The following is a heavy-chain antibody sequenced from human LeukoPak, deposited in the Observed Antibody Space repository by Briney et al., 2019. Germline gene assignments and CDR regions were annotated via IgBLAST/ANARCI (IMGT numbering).Heavy chain of an antibody. J-gene: IGHJ6*04. CDR3: AELGITMIGGV. CDR2: ISSSGSTI. D-gene: IGHD3-10*02. CDR1: GFTFSTYG. Sequence: PGGSLRLSCAASGFTFSTYGMYWVRQAPGKGLEWASYISSSGSTIYYADSVKGRFTISRDNAKNSLYLQMNSLRAEDTAVYYCAELGITMIGGVWGKGTTVTISS. V-gene: IGHV3-48*04.